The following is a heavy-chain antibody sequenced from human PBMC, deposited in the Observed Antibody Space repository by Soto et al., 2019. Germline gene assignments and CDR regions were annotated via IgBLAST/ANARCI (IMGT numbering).Heavy chain of an antibody. CDR2: VYPRNGAT. Sequence: QVQVVQSGAEVKKTGASVKVSCKTSGYTFTDYHIHWVRQAPGQVPEWMGWVYPRNGATIYAQRFQGRVTLTRDTPSDTVSMELRWLRSDATAIYYCARDVATSGDPRFDVRGQGTMVTVSA. D-gene: IGHD2-21*01. V-gene: IGHV1-2*02. J-gene: IGHJ3*01. CDR1: GYTFTDYH. CDR3: ARDVATSGDPRFDV.